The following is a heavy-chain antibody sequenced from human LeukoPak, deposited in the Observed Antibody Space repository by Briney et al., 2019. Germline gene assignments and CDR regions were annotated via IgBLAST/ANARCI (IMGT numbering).Heavy chain of an antibody. V-gene: IGHV3-23*01. CDR1: GFTFSSYG. CDR3: AKSRRFGELSPSYFDY. CDR2: ISGSGGST. D-gene: IGHD3-10*01. Sequence: GGSLRLSCAASGFTFSSYGMSWVRQAPGKGLEWVSAISGSGGSTYYADSVKGRFTISRDNSKNTLYLQMNSLRAEDTAVYYCAKSRRFGELSPSYFDYWGQGILVAVSS. J-gene: IGHJ4*02.